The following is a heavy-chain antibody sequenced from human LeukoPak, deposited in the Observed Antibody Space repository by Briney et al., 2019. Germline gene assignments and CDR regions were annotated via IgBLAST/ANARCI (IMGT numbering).Heavy chain of an antibody. J-gene: IGHJ4*02. CDR3: AGKAAAYYFVY. CDR1: GFSFSTYG. D-gene: IGHD2-2*01. CDR2: MQYDGSEE. V-gene: IGHV3-30*02. Sequence: GGSLRPSCAASGFSFSTYGMHWVRQAPGKGLEWVTFMQYDGSEEYYADSVKGRFTMSRDNSKNTLYLQMDSLRGEDTAVYYCAGKAAAYYFVYWGQGTLVTVSS.